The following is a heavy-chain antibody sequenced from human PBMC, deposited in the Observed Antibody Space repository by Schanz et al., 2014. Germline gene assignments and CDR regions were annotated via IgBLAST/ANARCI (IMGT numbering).Heavy chain of an antibody. CDR2: ISGDHRNT. CDR3: AKDAPYPFDL. J-gene: IGHJ2*01. CDR1: GFTFSTST. Sequence: VQLVESGGGVVQPGRSLRLSCSASGFTFSTSTMHWVRQAPGKGLEWVSSISGDHRNTFYADSVKGRFTISRDNSKNTLYLQMNSLRAEDTAIYYCAKDAPYPFDLWGRGTLITVSS. V-gene: IGHV3-23*04.